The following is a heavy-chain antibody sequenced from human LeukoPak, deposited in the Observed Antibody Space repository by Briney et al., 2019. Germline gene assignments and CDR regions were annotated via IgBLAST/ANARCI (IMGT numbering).Heavy chain of an antibody. CDR3: ARARLYQLLGEGDNFDY. CDR2: IIPIFGTA. Sequence: GSSVKVSCKASGGTFSSYAISWVRQAPGQGLEWMGGIIPIFGTANYAQKFQGRVTITADESTSTAYMELSSLRSEDTAVYYCARARLYQLLGEGDNFDYWGQGTLVTVSS. CDR1: GGTFSSYA. V-gene: IGHV1-69*01. D-gene: IGHD2-2*01. J-gene: IGHJ4*02.